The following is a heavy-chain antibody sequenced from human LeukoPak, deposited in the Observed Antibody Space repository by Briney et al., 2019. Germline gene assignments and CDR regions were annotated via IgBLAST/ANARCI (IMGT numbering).Heavy chain of an antibody. J-gene: IGHJ4*02. CDR2: IRYDGSNK. CDR3: AEDESLYSSGWCHDY. D-gene: IGHD6-19*01. CDR1: GFTFSSYG. V-gene: IGHV3-30*02. Sequence: GGSLRLSCAASGFTFSSYGMHWVRQAPGKGLEWVAFIRYDGSNKYYADSVKGRFTISRDNSKNTLYLQMNSLRAEDTAVYYCAEDESLYSSGWCHDYWGQGTLVTVSS.